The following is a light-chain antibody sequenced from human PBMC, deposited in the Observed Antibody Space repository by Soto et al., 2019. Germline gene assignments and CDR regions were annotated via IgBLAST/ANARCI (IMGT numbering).Light chain of an antibody. J-gene: IGLJ1*01. CDR1: SXDIAPYNY. Sequence: QSVLTQPASVSGSPGQSLTISCTGTSXDIAPYNYVSWYQQHPGKAPKLIIYEVSYRPSGISNRFSGSKSGNTASLTISGLQAEDEADYYCSSYTSSTNYVFGTGTKVTV. CDR3: SSYTSSTNYV. CDR2: EVS. V-gene: IGLV2-14*01.